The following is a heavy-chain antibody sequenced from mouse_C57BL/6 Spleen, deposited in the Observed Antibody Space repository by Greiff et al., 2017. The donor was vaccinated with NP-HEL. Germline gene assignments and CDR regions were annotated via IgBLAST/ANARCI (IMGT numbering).Heavy chain of an antibody. CDR2: IRSKSNNYAT. CDR1: GFSFNTYA. V-gene: IGHV10-1*01. D-gene: IGHD4-1*01. J-gene: IGHJ2*01. CDR3: VRLTGTGAFDY. Sequence: GGGLVQPKGSLKLSCAASGFSFNTYAMNWVRQAPGKGLEWVARIRSKSNNYATYYADSVKDRFTISRDDSESMLYLQMNNLKTEDTAMYYCVRLTGTGAFDYWGQGTTLTVSS.